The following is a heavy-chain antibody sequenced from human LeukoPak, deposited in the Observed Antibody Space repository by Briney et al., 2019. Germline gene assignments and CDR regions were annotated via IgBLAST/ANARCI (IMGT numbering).Heavy chain of an antibody. CDR1: GHTFPNDY. CDR3: ASPDGV. D-gene: IGHD1-14*01. V-gene: IGHV1-46*01. J-gene: IGHJ3*01. Sequence: ASLTVAFKASGHTFPNDYMYWVRQAPGQGLEWVGMIKFGGGSTSYEPKFQGRVTMTWDSSTSTAYMELNSLTSEDTAVYFCASPDGVWGQGTMVTVSS. CDR2: IKFGGGST.